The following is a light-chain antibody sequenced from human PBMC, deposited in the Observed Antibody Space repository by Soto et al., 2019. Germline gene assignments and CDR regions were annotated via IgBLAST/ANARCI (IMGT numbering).Light chain of an antibody. CDR1: RSLIYTDGNTY. Sequence: DVVMTQSPLSLPVTLGQPASISCMASRSLIYTDGNTYLNWFHQRPGQSPRRLFAKVSNRDSGVPDRFSGSGSGTDFTLKISRVEAEDVGLYYCMQGTHWPYTFGQGTKLEIK. CDR2: KVS. J-gene: IGKJ2*01. V-gene: IGKV2-30*01. CDR3: MQGTHWPYT.